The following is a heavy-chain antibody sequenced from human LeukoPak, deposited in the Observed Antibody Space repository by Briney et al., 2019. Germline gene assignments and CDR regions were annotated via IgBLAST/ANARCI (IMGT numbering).Heavy chain of an antibody. D-gene: IGHD3-22*01. CDR2: IYYSGST. CDR1: GGSISSSSYY. J-gene: IGHJ3*02. CDR3: ARPSGYYDSSGHEPDAFDI. Sequence: TSETLSLTCTVSGGSISSSSYYWGWIRQPPGKGLEWIGSIYYSGSTYYNPSLKSRVTISVDTSKNQFSLKLSSVTAADTAVYYCARPSGYYDSSGHEPDAFDIWGQGTMVTVSS. V-gene: IGHV4-39*01.